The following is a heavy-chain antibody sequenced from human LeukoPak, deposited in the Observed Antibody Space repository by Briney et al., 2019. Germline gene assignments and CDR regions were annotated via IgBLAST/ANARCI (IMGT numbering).Heavy chain of an antibody. J-gene: IGHJ5*02. V-gene: IGHV1-18*01. D-gene: IGHD3-10*01. CDR1: GYTFTNYA. Sequence: ASVKVSCKASGYTFTNYAVTWVRQAPGQGLEWMGWISGYNGNTNIAQKFQDRVTLTTDTSTSTAYIEVRSLTSDDTAVYYCARHTGSGSYYNRFINWFDPWGQGTLVTVSS. CDR3: ARHTGSGSYYNRFINWFDP. CDR2: ISGYNGNT.